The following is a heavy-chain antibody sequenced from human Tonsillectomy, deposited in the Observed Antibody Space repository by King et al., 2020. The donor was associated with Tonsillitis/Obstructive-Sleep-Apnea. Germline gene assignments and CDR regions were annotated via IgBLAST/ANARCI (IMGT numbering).Heavy chain of an antibody. CDR2: IYYSGST. Sequence: QLQESGPGLVKPSETLSLTCTVSGGSISSSSYYWGWIRQPPGKGLEWIGRIYYSGSTYYNPSLKSRVTISVDTSKNQFSLKLSSVTAADTAVYYCARTMVQGVFDYWGQGTLVTVSS. V-gene: IGHV4-39*01. CDR3: ARTMVQGVFDY. D-gene: IGHD3-10*01. CDR1: GGSISSSSYY. J-gene: IGHJ4*02.